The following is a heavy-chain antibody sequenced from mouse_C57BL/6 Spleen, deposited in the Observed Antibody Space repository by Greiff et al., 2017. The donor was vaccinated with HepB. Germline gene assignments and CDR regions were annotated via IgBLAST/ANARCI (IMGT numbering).Heavy chain of an antibody. CDR2: INPSSGYT. CDR3: AREGDGNYGFAY. V-gene: IGHV1-7*01. D-gene: IGHD2-1*01. CDR1: GYTFTSYW. Sequence: QVQLKESGAELAKPGASVKLSCKASGYTFTSYWMHWVKQRPGQGLEWIGYINPSSGYTKYNQKFKDKATLTAYKSSSTAYMQLRSITYEDSAVYYCAREGDGNYGFAYWGQGTLVTVSA. J-gene: IGHJ3*01.